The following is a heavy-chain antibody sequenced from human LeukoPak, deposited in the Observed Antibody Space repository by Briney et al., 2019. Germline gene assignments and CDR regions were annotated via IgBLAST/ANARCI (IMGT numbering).Heavy chain of an antibody. CDR2: VRYDGSNK. Sequence: GGSLRLSCVASGFTFSSYGMHWVRQAPGKGLEWVAFVRYDGSNKYYADSVKGRFTISRDNSKNTMYLQMTSLRAEDTAVYYCAKDRGSSCTFDNWGQGTLVTVSS. CDR3: AKDRGSSCTFDN. D-gene: IGHD6-13*01. J-gene: IGHJ4*02. V-gene: IGHV3-30*02. CDR1: GFTFSSYG.